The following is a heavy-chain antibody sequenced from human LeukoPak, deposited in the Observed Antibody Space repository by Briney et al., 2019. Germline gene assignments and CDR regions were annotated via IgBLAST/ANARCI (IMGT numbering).Heavy chain of an antibody. Sequence: SETLSLTCTVSGGSISSSSYYWGWFRQPPGKGLEWIGSIYYSGSTYYNPSLKSRVTISVDTSKNQFSLKLSSVTAADTAVYYCARQVGDTYYYGSGSYKVDYWGQGTLVTVSS. V-gene: IGHV4-39*01. D-gene: IGHD3-10*01. CDR2: IYYSGST. J-gene: IGHJ4*02. CDR3: ARQVGDTYYYGSGSYKVDY. CDR1: GGSISSSSYY.